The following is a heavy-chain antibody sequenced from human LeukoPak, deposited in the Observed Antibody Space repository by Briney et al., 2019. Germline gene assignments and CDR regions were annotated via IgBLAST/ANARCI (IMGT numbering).Heavy chain of an antibody. V-gene: IGHV3-53*01. Sequence: GGSLRLSCAASGFTVSSNYMSWVRQAPGKGLEWVSVIYSGGSTYYADSVKGRFTISRDNSKNTLYLQMNSLRAEDTAVYYCARVAGDYYDSSGYWSYWGQGTLVTVSS. CDR3: ARVAGDYYDSSGYWSY. D-gene: IGHD3-22*01. CDR2: IYSGGST. CDR1: GFTVSSNY. J-gene: IGHJ4*02.